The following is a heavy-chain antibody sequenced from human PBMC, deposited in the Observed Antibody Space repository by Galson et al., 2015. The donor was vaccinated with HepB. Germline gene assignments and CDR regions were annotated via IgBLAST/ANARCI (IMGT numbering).Heavy chain of an antibody. CDR2: INTGNGHT. Sequence: SVKVSCKASGYSFNTYNIHWVRQAPGQSLEWVGWINTGNGHTKYSRKFQGRVTMTTDTSTSTAYMELRSLRSDDTAVYYCARARYNWNYWGQGTLVTVSS. V-gene: IGHV1-3*04. CDR3: ARARYNWNY. D-gene: IGHD1-20*01. CDR1: GYSFNTYN. J-gene: IGHJ4*02.